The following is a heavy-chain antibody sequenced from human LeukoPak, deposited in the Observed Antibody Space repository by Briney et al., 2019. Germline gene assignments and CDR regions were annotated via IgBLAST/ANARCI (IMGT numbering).Heavy chain of an antibody. V-gene: IGHV4-38-2*01. Sequence: SETLSLTCAVSGYSISSGYYWGWIRPPPGKGLEWIGSIYHSGSTYYNPSLKSRVTISVDTSKNQFPLKLSSVTAAAATVYYCARTGGIYDDQPFDYWGQGTLVTVSS. CDR2: IYHSGST. D-gene: IGHD5/OR15-5a*01. J-gene: IGHJ4*02. CDR1: GYSISSGYY. CDR3: ARTGGIYDDQPFDY.